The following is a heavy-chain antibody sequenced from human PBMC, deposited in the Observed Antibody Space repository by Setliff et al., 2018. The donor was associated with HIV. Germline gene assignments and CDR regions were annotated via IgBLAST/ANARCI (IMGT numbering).Heavy chain of an antibody. Sequence: GESLKVSCEGSGYIFNHYWVGWVRQMPGEGLGWMGLILPVDSDTRYSPSFQGQVTISADQSIGTAYLQWSSLKASDTATYYCARSPIVDTAYYYYMDVWGRGTSVTVSS. CDR1: GYIFNHYW. CDR3: ARSPIVDTAYYYYMDV. V-gene: IGHV5-51*01. CDR2: ILPVDSDT. D-gene: IGHD3-9*01. J-gene: IGHJ6*03.